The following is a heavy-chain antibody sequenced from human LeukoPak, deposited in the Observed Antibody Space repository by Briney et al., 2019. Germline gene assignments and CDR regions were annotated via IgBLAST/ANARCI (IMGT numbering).Heavy chain of an antibody. V-gene: IGHV3-23*01. J-gene: IGHJ4*02. CDR2: TCGSGGST. CDR3: AIRTYTSVWYYFNY. CDR1: GFTFSNYA. Sequence: AGSLSLICAASGFTFSNYAMNWVRQAPGKGLERISDTCGSGGSTYYADSVKSRVTISRDNSKNTLYQQMNSLRAEDTAVYYCAIRTYTSVWYYFNYWGQGTLVTVSS. D-gene: IGHD6-19*01.